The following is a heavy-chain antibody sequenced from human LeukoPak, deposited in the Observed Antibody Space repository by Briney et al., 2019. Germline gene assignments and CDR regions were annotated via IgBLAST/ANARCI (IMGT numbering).Heavy chain of an antibody. D-gene: IGHD2-15*01. Sequence: GRSLRLSCAASRFIFSTYGMHWVRQAPGKGLEWVAVISYDGSYESYADSVKGRFTISRDNAKNSLYLQMNSLRAEDTAVYYCARARGSYAFDIWGQGTMVTVSS. CDR3: ARARGSYAFDI. CDR2: ISYDGSYE. CDR1: RFIFSTYG. V-gene: IGHV3-30*03. J-gene: IGHJ3*02.